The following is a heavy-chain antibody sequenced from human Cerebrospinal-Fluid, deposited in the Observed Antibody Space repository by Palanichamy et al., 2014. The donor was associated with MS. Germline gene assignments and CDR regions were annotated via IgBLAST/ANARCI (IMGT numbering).Heavy chain of an antibody. V-gene: IGHV3-7*01. CDR1: GFTFSSYW. J-gene: IGHJ4*02. D-gene: IGHD3-10*01. CDR3: VREGSLASYFDY. Sequence: EVLLVESGGGLVQPGGSLRLSCTASGFTFSSYWMTWVRQAPGKGLEWVANIKEDGTEKHYVGSVKGRFTTSRDNANDSLHLQMNSLRVEDTAVYYCVREGSLASYFDYWGQGTLVTVSS. CDR2: IKEDGTEK.